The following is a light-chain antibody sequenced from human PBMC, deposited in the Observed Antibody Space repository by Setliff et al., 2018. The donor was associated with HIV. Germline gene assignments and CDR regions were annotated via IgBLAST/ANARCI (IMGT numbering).Light chain of an antibody. CDR1: SSDVGGYNY. V-gene: IGLV2-14*01. J-gene: IGLJ1*01. CDR3: NSYTTSGTRV. Sequence: QSALTQPASVSGSPGQSIIISCTGTSSDVGGYNYVSWYQQHPGKAPKLIIYEVTNRPSGVSDRFSGSKSDNMASLTISGLQTEDEADYYCNSYTTSGTRVFGTGTKVTVL. CDR2: EVT.